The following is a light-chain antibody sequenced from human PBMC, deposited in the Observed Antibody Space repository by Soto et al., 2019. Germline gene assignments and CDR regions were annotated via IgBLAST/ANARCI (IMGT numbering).Light chain of an antibody. CDR1: QSVSGK. Sequence: EVLMTQSPATLSVSPGGRATLSCRASQSVSGKLAWYQQKPGQAPRLLIYDASTRATGIPARFSGSGSGTEFTLTISSLQSEDFAVYYCQQSNNWPWTFGQGTRLEIK. CDR3: QQSNNWPWT. J-gene: IGKJ5*01. CDR2: DAS. V-gene: IGKV3-15*01.